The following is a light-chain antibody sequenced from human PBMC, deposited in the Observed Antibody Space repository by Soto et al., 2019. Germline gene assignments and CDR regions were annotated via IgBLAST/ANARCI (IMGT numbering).Light chain of an antibody. J-gene: IGKJ1*01. Sequence: EVVLTQSPGSLSLSPGESATLSCRASQSVISGYLAWYPQKPGQAPRLLIYGASSRATGIPDRFSGSGSGTEFTLTISRMEPEDCAVYYCQQFGGSLTWTFGQGTKVEIK. V-gene: IGKV3-20*01. CDR2: GAS. CDR1: QSVISGY. CDR3: QQFGGSLTWT.